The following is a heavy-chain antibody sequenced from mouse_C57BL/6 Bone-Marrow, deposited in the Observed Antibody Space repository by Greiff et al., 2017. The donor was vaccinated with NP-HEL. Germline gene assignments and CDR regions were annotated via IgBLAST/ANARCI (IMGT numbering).Heavy chain of an antibody. CDR1: GYTFTSYW. Sequence: QVQLQQSGAELVKPGASVKLSCKASGYTFTSYWMHWVKQRPGQGLEWIGMIHPNSGSTNYNEKFKSKATLTVDKSSSTAYMQLSSLTSEDSAVYYCARSLYYYGSSSWFAYWGQGTLVTVSA. CDR2: IHPNSGST. CDR3: ARSLYYYGSSSWFAY. D-gene: IGHD1-1*01. V-gene: IGHV1-64*01. J-gene: IGHJ3*01.